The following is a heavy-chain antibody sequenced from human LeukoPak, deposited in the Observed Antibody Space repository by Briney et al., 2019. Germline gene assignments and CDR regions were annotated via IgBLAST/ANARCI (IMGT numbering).Heavy chain of an antibody. CDR1: GFTFSSDS. V-gene: IGHV3-21*01. CDR3: AQTAVTTFDY. D-gene: IGHD4-17*01. CDR2: ISSSSSYI. J-gene: IGHJ4*02. Sequence: PGGSLRLSCAASGFTFSSDSMNWVRQAPGQGLEWVSSISSSSSYIYYADSVKGRFTISRDNAKNSLYLQMNSLRAEDTAVYYCAQTAVTTFDYWGQGTLVTVSS.